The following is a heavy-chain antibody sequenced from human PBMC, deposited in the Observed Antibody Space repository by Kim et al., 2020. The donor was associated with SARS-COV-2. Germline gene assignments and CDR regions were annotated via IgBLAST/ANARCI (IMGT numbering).Heavy chain of an antibody. Sequence: GGSLRLSCAASGFTFDDYAMHWVRQAPGKGLEWVSLISGDGGSTYYADSVKGRFTISRDNSKNSLYLQMNSLRTEDTALYYCAKGEYSSSWYIYYYGMDVWGQGTTVTVSS. CDR1: GFTFDDYA. CDR2: ISGDGGST. V-gene: IGHV3-43*02. CDR3: AKGEYSSSWYIYYYGMDV. D-gene: IGHD6-13*01. J-gene: IGHJ6*02.